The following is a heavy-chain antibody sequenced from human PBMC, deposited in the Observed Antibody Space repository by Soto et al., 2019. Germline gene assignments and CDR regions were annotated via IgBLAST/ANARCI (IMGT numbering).Heavy chain of an antibody. V-gene: IGHV3-23*01. J-gene: IGHJ4*02. D-gene: IGHD6-13*01. Sequence: EVQLLESGGGLVQPGGSLRLSCAASGFTFSSYAMSWVRQAPGKGLEWVSAISGSGGSTYYADSVKGRFTITRDNSKNTLYLQMNSLRAADTAVYYCAKDEYGSSWYVTIDYWGQGTLVTVSS. CDR1: GFTFSSYA. CDR2: ISGSGGST. CDR3: AKDEYGSSWYVTIDY.